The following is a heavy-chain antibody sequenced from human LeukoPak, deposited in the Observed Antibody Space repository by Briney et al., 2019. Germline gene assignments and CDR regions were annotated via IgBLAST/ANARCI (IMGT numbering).Heavy chain of an antibody. V-gene: IGHV3-53*04. CDR3: ARGIIYLDY. D-gene: IGHD3-10*01. Sequence: GGSLRLPCEASGFNVSSNYMTWVRQAPGKGLEWVSLIYGDSTTDYADAVKGRFNISRHNSKNTLYLQVNSLRAEDTAVYYCARGIIYLDYWGQGTLVTVSS. J-gene: IGHJ4*02. CDR1: GFNVSSNY. CDR2: IYGDSTT.